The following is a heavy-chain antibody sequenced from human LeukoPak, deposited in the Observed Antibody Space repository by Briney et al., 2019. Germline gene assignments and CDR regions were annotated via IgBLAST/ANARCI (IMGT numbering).Heavy chain of an antibody. V-gene: IGHV3-30*02. J-gene: IGHJ3*01. CDR1: GFTFSNKA. Sequence: GGSLRLSRAATGFTFSNKAMHWVRQAPGKGLEWVAFIQYDGSNKYDADSVKGRFTISRDNSKNMLFLQMNSLRVEDTAVYYCAKEDGSFDVWGQGTMVTVSS. CDR3: AKEDGSFDV. D-gene: IGHD3-10*01. CDR2: IQYDGSNK.